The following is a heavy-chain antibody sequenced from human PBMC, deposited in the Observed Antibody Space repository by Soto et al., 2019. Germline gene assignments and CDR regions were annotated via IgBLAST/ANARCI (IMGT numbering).Heavy chain of an antibody. CDR1: GFTFSSYA. CDR2: ISGSGGST. V-gene: IGHV3-23*01. J-gene: IGHJ6*02. CDR3: AKDLLHTYSSSFYYYYGMDV. Sequence: SLRLSCAASGFTFSSYAMSWFRQAPGKGLEWVSAISGSGGSTYYADSVKGRFTISRDNSKNTLYLQMNSLRAEDTAVYYCAKDLLHTYSSSFYYYYGMDVWGQGTTVTVSS. D-gene: IGHD6-13*01.